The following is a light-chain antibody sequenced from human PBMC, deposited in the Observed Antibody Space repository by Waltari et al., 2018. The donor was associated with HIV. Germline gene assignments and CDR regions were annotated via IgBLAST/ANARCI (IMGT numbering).Light chain of an antibody. CDR3: AVWGDSLNSYV. CDR1: SFNLGSYH. V-gene: IGLV1-47*01. CDR2: RNN. Sequence: QPVLTQPPSASGTPWQRVTISCSGSSFNLGSYHVYRSQQLPGPAPKLLIYRNNQRPSGVPDRFSGSKSGTSASLAISGLRSEDEADYYCAVWGDSLNSYVFGTGTEVTVL. J-gene: IGLJ1*01.